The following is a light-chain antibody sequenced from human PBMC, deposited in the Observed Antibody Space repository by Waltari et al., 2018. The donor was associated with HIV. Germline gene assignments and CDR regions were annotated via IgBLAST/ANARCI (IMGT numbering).Light chain of an antibody. Sequence: QSVLTQPPSVSEAPRQRVTISCSGLSSNIGNNAVNWYQQLPGKPPKLLIYYDDLLASGVSDRFSGSKSGTSASLAISGLQSEDESDYYCAAWDDSLNGVVFGGGTKLTVL. CDR1: SSNIGNNA. CDR3: AAWDDSLNGVV. CDR2: YDD. V-gene: IGLV1-36*01. J-gene: IGLJ2*01.